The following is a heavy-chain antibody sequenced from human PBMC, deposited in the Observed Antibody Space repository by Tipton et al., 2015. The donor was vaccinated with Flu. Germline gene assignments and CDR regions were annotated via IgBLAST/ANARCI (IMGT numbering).Heavy chain of an antibody. CDR1: GDSISRGSYY. CDR3: ARSTYHYGSGSSDY. CDR2: IYTNANT. Sequence: TLSLTCTVSGDSISRGSYYYNWIRQPAGEGLEWIGRIYTNANTNYKASLKSRVTISIDTAKNQFSQRLSSVTAADTAVYYCARSTYHYGSGSSDYWGQGTLVTVSS. J-gene: IGHJ4*02. D-gene: IGHD3-10*01. V-gene: IGHV4-61*02.